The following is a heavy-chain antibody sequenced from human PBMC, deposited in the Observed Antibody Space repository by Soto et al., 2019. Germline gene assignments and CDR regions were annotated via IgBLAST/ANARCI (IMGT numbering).Heavy chain of an antibody. D-gene: IGHD2-2*01. CDR2: INPNSGGT. Sequence: ASVKVSCKASGYTFTGYYMHLVRQAPGQGLEWMGWINPNSGGTNYAQKFQGWVTMTRDTSISTAYMELSRLRSDDTAVYYCARGGIVVVPAPHLFDYWGQGTLVTVSS. CDR3: ARGGIVVVPAPHLFDY. J-gene: IGHJ4*02. V-gene: IGHV1-2*04. CDR1: GYTFTGYY.